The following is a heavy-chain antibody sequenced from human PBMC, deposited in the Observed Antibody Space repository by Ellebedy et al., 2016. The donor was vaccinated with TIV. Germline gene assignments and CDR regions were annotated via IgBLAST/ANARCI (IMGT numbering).Heavy chain of an antibody. CDR2: IFSSGST. V-gene: IGHV4-39*07. CDR1: GGSTSSSGFF. J-gene: IGHJ4*02. CDR3: ARGGTVYTSSI. Sequence: SETLSLTCTVSGGSTSSSGFFWGWIRQPPGKGLEGIGNIFSSGSTYYNPSLKSRVTISLHTSKSQFSLELTSVTAADTAVYYCARGGTVYTSSIWGQGTLVTVSS. D-gene: IGHD6-13*01.